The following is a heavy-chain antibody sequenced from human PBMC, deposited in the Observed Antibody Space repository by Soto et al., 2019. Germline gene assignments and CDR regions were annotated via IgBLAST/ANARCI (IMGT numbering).Heavy chain of an antibody. J-gene: IGHJ4*02. V-gene: IGHV1-18*01. CDR3: ARDIAYDVDY. D-gene: IGHD2-21*01. Sequence: VASVKVSCKASGYTFNNYGTSWVRQAPGQGLEWVGWINANNGHANYAQKFQGRVTITTDTSTTTAYMDLRSLTSDDTAVYYCARDIAYDVDYWGQGTLVTVSS. CDR1: GYTFNNYG. CDR2: INANNGHA.